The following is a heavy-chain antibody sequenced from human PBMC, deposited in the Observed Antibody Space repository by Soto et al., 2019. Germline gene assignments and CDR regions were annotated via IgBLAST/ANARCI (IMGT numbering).Heavy chain of an antibody. V-gene: IGHV3-23*01. Sequence: VRRVTVKGLVWVSPISVGGGNTNYADSVKGRFTISRDNSKNTLYLQMNSLRAEDTAVYYCAKDLRDGYNPYYFDYWGQGTLVTVSS. D-gene: IGHD5-12*01. CDR2: ISVGGGNT. CDR3: AKDLRDGYNPYYFDY. J-gene: IGHJ4*02.